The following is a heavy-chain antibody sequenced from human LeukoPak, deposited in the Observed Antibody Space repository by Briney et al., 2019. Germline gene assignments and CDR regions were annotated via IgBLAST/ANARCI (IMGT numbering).Heavy chain of an antibody. V-gene: IGHV3-53*01. CDR1: GFTVSSNN. CDR2: IYYNADT. CDR3: GTFGGTGAPGF. Sequence: GGSLRLSCAASGFTVSSNNLAWVRQAPGKGLQWVSTIYYNADTKYADSVRGRFTISRDNSKSTLHLQLNGLRAEDTAVYYCGTFGGTGAPGFWGQGTLVTVSS. D-gene: IGHD3-16*01. J-gene: IGHJ4*02.